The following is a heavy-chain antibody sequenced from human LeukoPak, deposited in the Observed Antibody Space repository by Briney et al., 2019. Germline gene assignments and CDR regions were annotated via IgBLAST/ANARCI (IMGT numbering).Heavy chain of an antibody. Sequence: SRTLSLTCAISGDSVSSNSAAWNWIRQYPSRGLEWLGRTYYRSKWYNDYAVSVKSRITINPDTSKNQFSLQLNSVTPEDTAVYYCARESRGGIAAAGQFDYWGQGTLVTVSS. D-gene: IGHD6-13*01. J-gene: IGHJ4*02. CDR1: GDSVSSNSAA. V-gene: IGHV6-1*01. CDR2: TYYRSKWYN. CDR3: ARESRGGIAAAGQFDY.